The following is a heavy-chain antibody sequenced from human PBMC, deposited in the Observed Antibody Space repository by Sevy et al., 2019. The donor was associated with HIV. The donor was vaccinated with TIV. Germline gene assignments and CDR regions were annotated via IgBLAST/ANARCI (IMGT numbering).Heavy chain of an antibody. D-gene: IGHD2-15*01. V-gene: IGHV4-39*01. J-gene: IGHJ3*01. Sequence: SETLSLTCTVSGGSISSISYYWGWIRQPPGKGLEWIGSIYNSETTYYNPSLKSRVTISVGTSKNQFSLQRISVTAADTAVYFCARPACSGGSCYPWGDAFDLWGQGTMVTVSS. CDR2: IYNSETT. CDR3: ARPACSGGSCYPWGDAFDL. CDR1: GGSISSISYY.